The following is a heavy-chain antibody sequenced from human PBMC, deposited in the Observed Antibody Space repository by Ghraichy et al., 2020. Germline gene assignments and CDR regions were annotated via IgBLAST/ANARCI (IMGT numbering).Heavy chain of an antibody. CDR2: ISYDGNNK. Sequence: GGSLRLSCAASGFTFSIYGMHWVRQAPGMGLDWVAVISYDGNNKNYADSVKGRFTISRDNSKNTLFLQMNSLRPEDTAVYFCAGAGGGTTVNRFDYWGQGTLVTVSS. D-gene: IGHD4-17*01. J-gene: IGHJ4*02. CDR1: GFTFSIYG. CDR3: AGAGGGTTVNRFDY. V-gene: IGHV3-30*03.